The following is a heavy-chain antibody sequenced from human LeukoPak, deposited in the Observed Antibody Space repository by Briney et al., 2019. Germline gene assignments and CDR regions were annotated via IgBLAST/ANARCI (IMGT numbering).Heavy chain of an antibody. V-gene: IGHV3-30*04. J-gene: IGHJ4*02. Sequence: AGGSLRLSCAAPGFTFSSYAMHWVRQAPGKGLEGVAVISYDGSNKYYADSVKGRFTISRDNSKNTLYLQMNSLRAEDTAVYYCAREGSQDGYYFDYWGQGTLVTVSS. CDR1: GFTFSSYA. CDR3: AREGSQDGYYFDY. CDR2: ISYDGSNK.